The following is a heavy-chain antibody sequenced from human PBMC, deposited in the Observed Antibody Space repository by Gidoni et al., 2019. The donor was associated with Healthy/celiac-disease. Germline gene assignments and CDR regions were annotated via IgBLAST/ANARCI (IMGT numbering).Heavy chain of an antibody. D-gene: IGHD3-22*01. CDR2: IRSKANSYAT. CDR3: SYDSSGSLHFDY. CDR1: GVTGGGSA. J-gene: IGHJ4*02. Sequence: EVQLVESGGGVVQPGGALRLSCAAAGVTGGGSAMHWVRQASGKGLEWVGRIRSKANSYATAYAASVKGRFTISRDDSKNTAYLQMNSLKTEDTAVYYCSYDSSGSLHFDYWGQGTLVTVSS. V-gene: IGHV3-73*01.